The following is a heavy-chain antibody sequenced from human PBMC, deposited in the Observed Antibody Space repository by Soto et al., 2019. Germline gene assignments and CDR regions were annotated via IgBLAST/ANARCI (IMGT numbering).Heavy chain of an antibody. J-gene: IGHJ4*02. D-gene: IGHD4-17*01. CDR3: ARRYGASFDY. Sequence: SETLSLTCAVYGGSISSYYWSWIRQPPGKGLEWIGYIYYSGSTNYNPSLKSRVTISVDTSKNQFSLKLSSVTAADTAVYYCARRYGASFDYWGQGTLVTVSS. CDR1: GGSISSYY. V-gene: IGHV4-59*01. CDR2: IYYSGST.